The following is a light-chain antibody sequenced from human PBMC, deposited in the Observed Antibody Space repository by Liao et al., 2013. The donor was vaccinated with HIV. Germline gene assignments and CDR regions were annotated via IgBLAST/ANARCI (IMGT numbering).Light chain of an antibody. CDR3: QAWDISHVCV. Sequence: SYELTQPPSVSVSSGQTARITCSGDALPNQYAYWYQQKPGQAPVLLIYKDSERPSGIPERFSASHSGNTATLTISGAQALDEADYYCQAWDISHVCVFGTGTKVTVL. CDR2: KDS. V-gene: IGLV3-25*02. CDR1: ALPNQY. J-gene: IGLJ1*01.